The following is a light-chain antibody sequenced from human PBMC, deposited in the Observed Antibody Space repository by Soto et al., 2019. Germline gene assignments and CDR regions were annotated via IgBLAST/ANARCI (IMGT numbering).Light chain of an antibody. J-gene: IGKJ4*01. CDR3: QHYYSTPLS. Sequence: DIVMTQYPDSLAVSLGERATINCKSSQSLLLGSNNKNYLAWYQQKSGQPPKLLISWASTRESEVTDRFSGGGSGTDFTLTISSRQAEDVAVYYCQHYYSTPLSFGGGTKGEIK. V-gene: IGKV4-1*01. CDR2: WAS. CDR1: QSLLLGSNNKNY.